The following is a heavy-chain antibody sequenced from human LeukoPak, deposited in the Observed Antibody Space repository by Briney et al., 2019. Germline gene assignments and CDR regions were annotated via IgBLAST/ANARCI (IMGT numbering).Heavy chain of an antibody. V-gene: IGHV1-8*01. CDR3: ARYCSSTSCYPFP. D-gene: IGHD2-2*01. CDR2: MNPNSVNT. J-gene: IGHJ5*02. Sequence: ASVRVSCKASGYTFTSYDINWVRQATGQGLEWMGWMNPNSVNTGYAQKFQGRVTMTRNTSISTAYMELSSLRSEDTAVYYCARYCSSTSCYPFPWGQGTLVTVSS. CDR1: GYTFTSYD.